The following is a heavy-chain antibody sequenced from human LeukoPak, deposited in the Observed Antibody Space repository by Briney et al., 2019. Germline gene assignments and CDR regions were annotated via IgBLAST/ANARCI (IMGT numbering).Heavy chain of an antibody. CDR2: IYYSGST. Sequence: SETLSLTCTVSGGSISSYYWSWIRQPPGKGLEWIGYIYYSGSTNYNPSLKSRVTISVDTSKNQFSLKLSSVTAADTAVYYCARSWGYSSSWYDPYFDYWGQGTLVTVSS. CDR1: GGSISSYY. J-gene: IGHJ4*02. CDR3: ARSWGYSSSWYDPYFDY. D-gene: IGHD6-6*01. V-gene: IGHV4-59*01.